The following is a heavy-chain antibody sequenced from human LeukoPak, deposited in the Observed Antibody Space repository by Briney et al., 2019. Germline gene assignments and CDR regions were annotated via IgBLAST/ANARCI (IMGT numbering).Heavy chain of an antibody. CDR2: INGDGRNT. CDR1: GFTFSTYW. J-gene: IGHJ4*02. V-gene: IGHV3-74*01. Sequence: PGGSLRLSCAASGFTFSTYWMHWVRQAPGEGLVWVSHINGDGRNTNYADSVKGRFTTSRDNAKNTLYLQMNSLRAEDTAVYYCAREEGATDYWGQGTLVTVSS. CDR3: AREEGATDY. D-gene: IGHD1-26*01.